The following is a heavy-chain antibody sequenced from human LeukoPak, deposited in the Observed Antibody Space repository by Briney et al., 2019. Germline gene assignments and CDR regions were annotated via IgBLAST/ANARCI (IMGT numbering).Heavy chain of an antibody. CDR1: GFTFSSYA. CDR3: AKEDYDILTGYYWGGGVGMDV. Sequence: GGSLRLSCAASGFTFSSYAMSWVRQAPEKGLEWVSAISGSGGSTYYADSVKGRFTISRDNSKNTLYLQMNSLRAEDTAAYYCAKEDYDILTGYYWGGGVGMDVWGQGTTVTVSS. CDR2: ISGSGGST. D-gene: IGHD3-9*01. V-gene: IGHV3-23*01. J-gene: IGHJ6*02.